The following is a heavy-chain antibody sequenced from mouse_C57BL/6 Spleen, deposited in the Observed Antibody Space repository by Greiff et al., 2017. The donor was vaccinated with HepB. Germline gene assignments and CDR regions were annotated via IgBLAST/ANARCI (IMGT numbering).Heavy chain of an antibody. CDR2: IDPNSGGT. Sequence: QVQLKQPGAELVKPGASVKLSCKASGYTFTSYWMHWVKQRPGRGLEWIGRIDPNSGGTKYNEKFKSKATLTVDKPSSTAYMQLSSLTSEDSAVYYCASIYYDYDRAYWGQGTLVTVSA. D-gene: IGHD2-4*01. J-gene: IGHJ3*01. CDR3: ASIYYDYDRAY. CDR1: GYTFTSYW. V-gene: IGHV1-72*01.